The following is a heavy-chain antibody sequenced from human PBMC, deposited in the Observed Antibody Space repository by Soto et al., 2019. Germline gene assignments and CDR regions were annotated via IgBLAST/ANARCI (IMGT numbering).Heavy chain of an antibody. J-gene: IGHJ4*02. V-gene: IGHV1-8*01. Sequence: QVQLVQSGAEVKKPGASVKVSCKESGDTFSSYDINWVRQAAGQGLEWMGWLNPNSGDTGYAQKLQGRVTLTRNTSINTAYIDPSSLTSDDTAVYYCATSGGGWYLYWGQGTLGTVSS. D-gene: IGHD6-19*01. CDR2: LNPNSGDT. CDR3: ATSGGGWYLY. CDR1: GDTFSSYD.